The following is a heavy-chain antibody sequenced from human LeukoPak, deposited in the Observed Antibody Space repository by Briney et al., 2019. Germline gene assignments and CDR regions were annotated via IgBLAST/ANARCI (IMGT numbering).Heavy chain of an antibody. CDR3: ARHGKFDYDFWSGNNWIDP. Sequence: SETLSLTCTVSGGSISSYYWSWIRQPPGKGLEWIGYIYYSGSTNYNPSLKSRVTISVDTSKNQFSLKLSSVTAADTAVYYCARHGKFDYDFWSGNNWIDPWGQGTLVTVSS. J-gene: IGHJ5*02. D-gene: IGHD3-3*01. V-gene: IGHV4-59*08. CDR2: IYYSGST. CDR1: GGSISSYY.